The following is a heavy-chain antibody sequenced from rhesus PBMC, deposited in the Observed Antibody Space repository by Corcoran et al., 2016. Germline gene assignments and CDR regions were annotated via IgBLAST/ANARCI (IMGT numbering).Heavy chain of an antibody. J-gene: IGHJ1*01. CDR3: ARGGYFEF. CDR1: GFTFSIYA. Sequence: QVQLVQSGAEVKKPGASVKHSCKASGFTFSIYAISWVRQAPGQGLEWMGDIIPLVGLTNYAQKFQGRVTITATTSTSTAYMELGSLRSEATAVYYCARGGYFEFWGQGALVTVSS. CDR2: IIPLVGLT. V-gene: IGHV1-151*01.